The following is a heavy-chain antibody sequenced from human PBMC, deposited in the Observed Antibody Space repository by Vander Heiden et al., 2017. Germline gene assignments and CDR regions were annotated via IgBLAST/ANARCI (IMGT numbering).Heavy chain of an antibody. Sequence: QTNLKESGPTLVKPTETLTLTCTLSGFSITTTGVGVGWIRPPPGKALEWLAVIYWDDDKRYSASLRSRLTITKDTYRNQVVLTVANMDPLDTGSYYCAGTKNAASAYYGMEVWGQGTTVTVSS. J-gene: IGHJ6*02. V-gene: IGHV2-5*02. CDR1: GFSITTTGVG. CDR3: AGTKNAASAYYGMEV. D-gene: IGHD6-13*01. CDR2: IYWDDDK.